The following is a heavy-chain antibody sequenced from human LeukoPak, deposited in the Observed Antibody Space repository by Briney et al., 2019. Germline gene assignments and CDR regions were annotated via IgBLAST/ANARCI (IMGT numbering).Heavy chain of an antibody. Sequence: SETLSLTCTVSGGSISSSSYYWGWIRQPPGKGLEWIGYIYYSGSTNYNPSLKSRVTISVDTSKNQFSLKLSSVPAADTAVYYCASLTGYSSLTFDYWGKGTLVTVSS. CDR3: ASLTGYSSLTFDY. CDR2: IYYSGST. CDR1: GGSISSSSYY. V-gene: IGHV4-61*05. D-gene: IGHD6-13*01. J-gene: IGHJ4*02.